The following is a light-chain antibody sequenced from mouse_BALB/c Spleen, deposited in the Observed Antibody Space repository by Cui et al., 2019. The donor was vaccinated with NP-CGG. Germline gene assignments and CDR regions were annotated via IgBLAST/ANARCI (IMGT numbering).Light chain of an antibody. CDR1: TGAVTTRNY. J-gene: IGLJ1*01. Sequence: QAVVTLEFALPTSPGETVTLTFRSSTGAVTTRNYANWVQEKPDHLFTGLIGGTNNRAPGVPARFSGSMIGDKAALTITGAQTEDEAIYFCALWYSNHWVFGGGTKLTVL. CDR2: GTN. V-gene: IGLV1*01. CDR3: ALWYSNHWV.